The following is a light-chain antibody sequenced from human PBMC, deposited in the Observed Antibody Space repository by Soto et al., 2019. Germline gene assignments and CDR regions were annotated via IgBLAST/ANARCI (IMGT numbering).Light chain of an antibody. CDR3: MQSRQALT. Sequence: DVVMTQSPLSLPVTPGEPASISCRSSQSLLYSDGYNYLDWYLQKPGQSPQLLIYLGSSRASGVPDRFSGSGSGTDFTLKISRVEAEDVGIYYCMQSRQALTFGGGTKVDIK. J-gene: IGKJ4*01. CDR2: LGS. V-gene: IGKV2-28*01. CDR1: QSLLYSDGYNY.